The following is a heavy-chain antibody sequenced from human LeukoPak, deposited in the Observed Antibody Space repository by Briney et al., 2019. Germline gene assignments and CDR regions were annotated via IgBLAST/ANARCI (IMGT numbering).Heavy chain of an antibody. J-gene: IGHJ5*02. Sequence: SETLSLTCTVSGGSINTYYWSWIRQPPGKGLEWIGYVFYSGSTNYNPSLQSRVTISVDTSKNQFSLKLSSVTAADTAVYYCARGPEGLWFGEGGVGGASWFDPWGQGTLVTVSS. CDR3: ARGPEGLWFGEGGVGGASWFDP. D-gene: IGHD3-10*01. CDR2: VFYSGST. CDR1: GGSINTYY. V-gene: IGHV4-59*01.